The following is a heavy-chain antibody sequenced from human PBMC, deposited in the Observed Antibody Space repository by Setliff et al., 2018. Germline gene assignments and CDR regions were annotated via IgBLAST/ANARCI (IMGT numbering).Heavy chain of an antibody. CDR1: GGTFSSYA. V-gene: IGHV1-69*01. J-gene: IGHJ3*02. CDR2: IIPIFGTA. Sequence: VSCKASGGTFSSYAISWVRQAPGQGLEWMGGIIPIFGTANYAQKFQGRVTITADESTSTAYMELSSLRSEDTAVYYCARDGDNYYDSSGYYLNHAFDIWGQGTMVTVS. D-gene: IGHD3-22*01. CDR3: ARDGDNYYDSSGYYLNHAFDI.